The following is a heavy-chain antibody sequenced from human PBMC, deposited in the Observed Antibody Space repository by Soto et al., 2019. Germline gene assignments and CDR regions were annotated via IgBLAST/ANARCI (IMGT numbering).Heavy chain of an antibody. CDR3: AREELNCGGDCFVC. J-gene: IGHJ4*02. D-gene: IGHD2-21*01. Sequence: GSLRVPWVASGLNLNRYEMNLVRQTPGKGLEWISYIGISNSNVYYAGSVKGRFTVSRDNAKNSVYLQMNSLRAEDTAVYHCAREELNCGGDCFVCWGRGTLVTVSS. V-gene: IGHV3-48*04. CDR1: GLNLNRYE. CDR2: IGISNSNV.